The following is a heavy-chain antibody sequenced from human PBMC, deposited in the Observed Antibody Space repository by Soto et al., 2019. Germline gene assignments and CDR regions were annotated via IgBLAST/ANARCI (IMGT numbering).Heavy chain of an antibody. J-gene: IGHJ4*02. D-gene: IGHD2-21*02. CDR3: AKGHCGGDCSSDYYFDY. Sequence: VGSLRLSCAASGFSFNSYGMHWVRQAPGKGLEWVTVISYDGKHKHYADSVKGRFAISRDNPKNTLYLQMNSLGPEDTAVYYCAKGHCGGDCSSDYYFDYWGQGALVTVSS. V-gene: IGHV3-30*18. CDR2: ISYDGKHK. CDR1: GFSFNSYG.